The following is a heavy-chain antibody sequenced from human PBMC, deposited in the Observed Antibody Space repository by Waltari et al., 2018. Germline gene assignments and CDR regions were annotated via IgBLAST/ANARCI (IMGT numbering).Heavy chain of an antibody. CDR2: NNLGDIT. V-gene: IGHV4-34*02. CDR1: EVSITDYY. Sequence: QVQLQQWGAGLVRPSATLSLTCAVYEVSITDYYWTGICQSPGKGLEWIGENNLGDITYYNPSLENRVTILLDKSKTQFSLRLDSVTAADTAVYYCVTGPRDKWVGRYSGEFFHHWGPGTLVTVSS. J-gene: IGHJ1*01. D-gene: IGHD3-9*01. CDR3: VTGPRDKWVGRYSGEFFHH.